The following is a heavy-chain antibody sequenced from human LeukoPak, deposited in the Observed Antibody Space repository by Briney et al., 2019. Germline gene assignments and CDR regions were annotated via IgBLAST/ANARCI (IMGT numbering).Heavy chain of an antibody. CDR3: ARDNREGRRWYGHDF. Sequence: GASVTLSFTSSVYTFTYYDVNWVSHAPGQGLGWRGGMKPKSGDTGYAQEVKSRLTMTRNTFNRTAYMELGSLRSEGTALYYCARDNREGRRWYGHDFWGQGTLVTVSS. D-gene: IGHD4-23*01. V-gene: IGHV1-8*01. CDR2: MKPKSGDT. J-gene: IGHJ4*02. CDR1: VYTFTYYD.